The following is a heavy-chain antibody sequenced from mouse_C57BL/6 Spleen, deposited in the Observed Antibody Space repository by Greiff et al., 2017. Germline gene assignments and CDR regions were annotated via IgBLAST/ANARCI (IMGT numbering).Heavy chain of an antibody. CDR3: ARSYYYGSSHAMDY. Sequence: QVQLKQSGAELVKPGASVKISCKASGYAFSSYWMNWVKQRPGKGLEWIGQIYPGDGDTNYNGKFKGKATLTADKSSSTAYMQLSSLTSEDSAVYFCARSYYYGSSHAMDYWGQGTSVTVSS. D-gene: IGHD1-1*01. V-gene: IGHV1-80*01. CDR1: GYAFSSYW. J-gene: IGHJ4*01. CDR2: IYPGDGDT.